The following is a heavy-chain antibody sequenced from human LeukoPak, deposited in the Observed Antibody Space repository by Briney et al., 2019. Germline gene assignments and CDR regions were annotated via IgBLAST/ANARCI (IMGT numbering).Heavy chain of an antibody. D-gene: IGHD3-16*01. CDR2: INPDGSGK. CDR3: ASWGAGGNS. Sequence: GGSLRLSCEASGFTLSTYWMNWVCQVPGKGLDWVANINPDGSGKRYVDSVKGRFTIARDNADNSLSRQMNSLRAEDTAVYYCASWGAGGNSWGQGTLVTVSS. CDR1: GFTLSTYW. J-gene: IGHJ4*02. V-gene: IGHV3-7*01.